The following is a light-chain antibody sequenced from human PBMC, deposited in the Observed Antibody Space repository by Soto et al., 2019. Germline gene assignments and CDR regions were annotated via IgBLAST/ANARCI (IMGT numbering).Light chain of an antibody. J-gene: IGKJ1*01. CDR3: QQYDSTPPT. Sequence: EIVLTQSPGTLSLSPGERATLSCRASQSVNSNYLAWYQRKPGQAPRLLIYGSSNRATDIPYRFSASGSGTDFTLTITRMEAEEVAVYYCQQYDSTPPTFGQGTKVEVK. CDR2: GSS. V-gene: IGKV3-20*01. CDR1: QSVNSNY.